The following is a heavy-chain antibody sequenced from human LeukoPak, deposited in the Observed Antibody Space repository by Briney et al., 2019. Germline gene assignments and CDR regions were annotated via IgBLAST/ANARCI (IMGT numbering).Heavy chain of an antibody. CDR3: ARYYGYVWGSIRPPGLDY. Sequence: SETRSLTCAVYGGSFSGYYWSWIRQPPGKGLEWIAEINHSGSTNYNPSLKSRVTISVDTSKNQFSLKLSSVTAADTAVYYCARYYGYVWGSIRPPGLDYWCQGTLVTVSS. V-gene: IGHV4-34*01. D-gene: IGHD3-16*01. J-gene: IGHJ4*02. CDR1: GGSFSGYY. CDR2: INHSGST.